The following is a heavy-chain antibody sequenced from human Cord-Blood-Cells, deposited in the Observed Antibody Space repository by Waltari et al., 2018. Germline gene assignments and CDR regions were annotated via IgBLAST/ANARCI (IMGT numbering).Heavy chain of an antibody. Sequence: EVQLVESGGGLVQPGGSLRLSCAASGFTFSSYEMNWVRQAPGKGLEWGSYISSSGSTIYYADSVKGRFTISRDNAKNSLYLQMNSLRAEDTAVYYCARETTVNSFDYWGQGTLVTVSS. J-gene: IGHJ4*02. CDR1: GFTFSSYE. CDR2: ISSSGSTI. D-gene: IGHD4-17*01. V-gene: IGHV3-48*03. CDR3: ARETTVNSFDY.